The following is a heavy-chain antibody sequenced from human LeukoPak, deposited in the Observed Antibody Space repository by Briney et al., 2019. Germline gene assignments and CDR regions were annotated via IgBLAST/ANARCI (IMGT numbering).Heavy chain of an antibody. V-gene: IGHV4-39*01. CDR3: ARYVVYGSGKYYFDY. CDR2: INYSGST. J-gene: IGHJ4*02. CDR1: GGSVSSTTYY. Sequence: SETLSLTCTVSGGSVSSTTYYWSWIRQPRGKGLECIESINYSGSTYYNPSLKSPVTISVDTSENQFSLKLSSVTAADTAVYYCARYVVYGSGKYYFDYWGQGTLVTVSS. D-gene: IGHD3-10*01.